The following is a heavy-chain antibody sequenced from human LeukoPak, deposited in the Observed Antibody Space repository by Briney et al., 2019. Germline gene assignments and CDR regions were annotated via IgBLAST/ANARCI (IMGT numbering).Heavy chain of an antibody. V-gene: IGHV1-2*02. CDR1: GYTFTGYY. D-gene: IGHD6-13*01. CDR2: INPNSGGT. CDR3: ARGRYSSSWLDP. Sequence: ASVKVSCKASGYTFTGYYMHWVRQAPGQGLEWMGWINPNSGGTNYAQKFQGRVTMARDTSISTAYMELSRLRSDDTAVYYCARGRYSSSWLDPWGQGTLVTVSS. J-gene: IGHJ5*02.